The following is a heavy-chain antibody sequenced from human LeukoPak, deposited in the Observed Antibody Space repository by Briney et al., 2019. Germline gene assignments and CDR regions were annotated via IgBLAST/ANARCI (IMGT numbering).Heavy chain of an antibody. J-gene: IGHJ4*02. D-gene: IGHD2-15*01. V-gene: IGHV1-8*01. Sequence: GASVKVSCRASGYTFTSYDINWVRQATGQGLKWMGWMNPNSGNTGYAQKFQGRVTMTRNTSISTAYMELSSLRSEDTAVYYCARRRIRDSKVDYWGQGTLVTVSS. CDR3: ARRRIRDSKVDY. CDR1: GYTFTSYD. CDR2: MNPNSGNT.